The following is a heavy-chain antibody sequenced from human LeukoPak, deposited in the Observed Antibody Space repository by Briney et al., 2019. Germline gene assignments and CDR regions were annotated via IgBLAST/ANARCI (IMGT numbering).Heavy chain of an antibody. Sequence: PPGGSLRLSCAASGFNFNYYGMHWVRQAPGKGLEWVAFIRYDGSNKYYADSVKGRFTISRDNSENTLYMQMNSLRVEDTAVYYCAKGLHSSSWNDAFDIWGQGTTVTVSS. V-gene: IGHV3-30*02. D-gene: IGHD6-13*01. CDR1: GFNFNYYG. J-gene: IGHJ3*02. CDR3: AKGLHSSSWNDAFDI. CDR2: IRYDGSNK.